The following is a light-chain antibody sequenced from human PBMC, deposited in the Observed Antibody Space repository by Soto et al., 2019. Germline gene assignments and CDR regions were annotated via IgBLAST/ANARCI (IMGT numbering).Light chain of an antibody. Sequence: DIQLTQSPSSLSASVGDRVTITCRASQGISNYLAWYQRKPGKVPKLLIYAASSLETGVPSRFSGSGSGTEFTLTISSLQPDDFATYYCQHYNSYGTFGQGTKVDI. J-gene: IGKJ1*01. CDR1: QGISNY. V-gene: IGKV1-16*01. CDR2: AAS. CDR3: QHYNSYGT.